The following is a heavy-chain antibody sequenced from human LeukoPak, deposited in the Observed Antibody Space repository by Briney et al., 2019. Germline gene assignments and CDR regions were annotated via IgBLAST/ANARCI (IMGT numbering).Heavy chain of an antibody. CDR2: MHPGGTT. D-gene: IGHD3-10*02. CDR3: AKTGSLFGRFLDH. Sequence: SETLSLTCSVFADSMNNYYWTWSRQPPGKGLEWVGNMHPGGTTKFHPSLEGRVTMSIDTSNKQFSLRLRSVTAADTATYYCAKTGSLFGRFLDHWGPGALVIVSS. J-gene: IGHJ4*02. CDR1: ADSMNNYY. V-gene: IGHV4-59*01.